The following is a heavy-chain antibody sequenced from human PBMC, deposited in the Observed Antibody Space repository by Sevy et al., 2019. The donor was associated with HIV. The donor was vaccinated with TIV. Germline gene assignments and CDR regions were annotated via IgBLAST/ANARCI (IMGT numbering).Heavy chain of an antibody. Sequence: ASVKVSCKASGGTFSSYAISWVRQAPGQGLEWMGGIIPIFGTANYAQKFQGRVTITADESTSTAYMELSSLRSEDTAVYNCATGITGTTFDYWGQGTLVTVSS. V-gene: IGHV1-69*13. CDR1: GGTFSSYA. CDR3: ATGITGTTFDY. CDR2: IIPIFGTA. D-gene: IGHD1-20*01. J-gene: IGHJ4*02.